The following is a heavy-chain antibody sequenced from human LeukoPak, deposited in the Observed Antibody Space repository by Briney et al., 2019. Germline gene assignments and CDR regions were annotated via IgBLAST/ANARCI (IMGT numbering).Heavy chain of an antibody. CDR1: GFTFSRYS. D-gene: IGHD3-10*01. CDR2: ISKSSGTI. Sequence: GGSLRLSCAASGFTFSRYSMHWVRQAPGKGLEWVSYISKSSGTIYHADSVRGRFTISRDNANNSLFLQMSRLRDEDTAVYYCVRGALTWFGELFGYWGQGILVTVSS. J-gene: IGHJ4*02. V-gene: IGHV3-48*02. CDR3: VRGALTWFGELFGY.